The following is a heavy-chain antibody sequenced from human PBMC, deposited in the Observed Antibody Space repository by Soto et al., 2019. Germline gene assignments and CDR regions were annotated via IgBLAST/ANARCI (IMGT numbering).Heavy chain of an antibody. CDR1: GFTFSSYG. CDR2: IWYDGGNK. J-gene: IGHJ4*02. V-gene: IGHV3-33*01. D-gene: IGHD6-19*01. Sequence: SCAASGFTFSSYGMHWVRQAPGKGLEWVAVIWYDGGNKYYADSVKGRFTISRDNSKNTLYLQMNSLRAEDTAVYYCARDQQWLVRFYFDFWGQGTLVTVSS. CDR3: ARDQQWLVRFYFDF.